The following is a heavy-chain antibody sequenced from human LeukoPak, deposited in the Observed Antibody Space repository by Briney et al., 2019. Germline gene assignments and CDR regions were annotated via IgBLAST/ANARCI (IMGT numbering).Heavy chain of an antibody. D-gene: IGHD4-17*01. CDR2: ISSSSSYI. CDR1: GFAFSSYS. CDR3: ARGQRDSGDY. V-gene: IGHV3-21*01. J-gene: IGHJ4*02. Sequence: GGSLRLSCAASGFAFSSYSMNWVRQAPGKRLEWVSSISSSSSYIYYADSVKGRFTISRDNAKNSLYLQMNSLRAEDTAVYYCARGQRDSGDYWGQGTLVTVSS.